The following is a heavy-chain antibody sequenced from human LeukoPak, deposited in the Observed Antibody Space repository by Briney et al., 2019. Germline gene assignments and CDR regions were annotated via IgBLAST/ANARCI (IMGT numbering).Heavy chain of an antibody. CDR3: ARGGSYDYVWGSYRYPQNYFDY. CDR1: GGSISSYY. Sequence: SETLSLTCTVSGGSISSYYWSWIRQPPGKGLEWIGYIYYSGSTNYNPSLKSRVTISVDTSKNQFSLKLSSVTAADTAVYYCARGGSYDYVWGSYRYPQNYFDYWGQGTLVTVSS. CDR2: IYYSGST. V-gene: IGHV4-59*01. D-gene: IGHD3-16*02. J-gene: IGHJ4*02.